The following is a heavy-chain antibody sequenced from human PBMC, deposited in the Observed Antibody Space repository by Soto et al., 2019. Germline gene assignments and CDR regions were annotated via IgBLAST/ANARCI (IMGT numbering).Heavy chain of an antibody. CDR2: INTEGDST. V-gene: IGHV3-74*01. J-gene: IGHJ3*02. Sequence: EVQLVESGGDLVQPGGSLRLSCAASGFTFTGHWMHWVRQVPGKGRVWVARINTEGDSTNYADSVKGRFTISRDSATNTVYLQMNGLGVDVTSVYFCAREAGYCSTTSCYRRAFDTWGQGTMVTVSS. D-gene: IGHD2-2*01. CDR1: GFTFTGHW. CDR3: AREAGYCSTTSCYRRAFDT.